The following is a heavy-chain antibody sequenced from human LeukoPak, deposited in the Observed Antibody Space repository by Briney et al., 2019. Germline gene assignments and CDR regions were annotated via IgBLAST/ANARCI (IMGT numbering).Heavy chain of an antibody. J-gene: IGHJ5*02. D-gene: IGHD2-15*01. CDR3: ARQEYCSGGSCYTWFDP. Sequence: KNGESLKISCKGSGYSFTSYWIGWMRQMPGKGLEWMGIMYPGDSDTRYSPSFQGQVTISADKSISTAYLQWSSLKASDTAMYYCARQEYCSGGSCYTWFDPWGQGTLVTVSS. V-gene: IGHV5-51*01. CDR2: MYPGDSDT. CDR1: GYSFTSYW.